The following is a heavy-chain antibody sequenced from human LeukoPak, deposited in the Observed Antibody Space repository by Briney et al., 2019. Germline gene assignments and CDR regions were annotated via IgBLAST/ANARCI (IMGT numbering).Heavy chain of an antibody. D-gene: IGHD2-2*01. J-gene: IGHJ6*02. V-gene: IGHV3-53*01. Sequence: GESLRLACAASGFTVSSNYMSWVRQAPGKGLEWVSVIYSGGSTYYADSVKGRFTISRDNSKNTLYLQMNSLRAEDTAVYYCARLGYCSSTSCYRSYYYGMDVWGQGTTVTVSS. CDR2: IYSGGST. CDR1: GFTVSSNY. CDR3: ARLGYCSSTSCYRSYYYGMDV.